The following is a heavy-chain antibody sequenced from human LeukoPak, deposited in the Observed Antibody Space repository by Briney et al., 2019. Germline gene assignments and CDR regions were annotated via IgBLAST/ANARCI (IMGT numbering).Heavy chain of an antibody. D-gene: IGHD4-23*01. CDR2: IKQDGSQK. CDR1: RFTFSSYW. V-gene: IGHV3-7*03. J-gene: IGHJ4*02. Sequence: PGGSLRLSCTASRFTFSSYWMNWVRQAPGKGLEWVANIKQDGSQKYYVDSVKGRFTISRDNAKNSLYLQMNSLRAEDTAIYYCAKGDYGGNSGSFFDYWGQGTLVTVSS. CDR3: AKGDYGGNSGSFFDY.